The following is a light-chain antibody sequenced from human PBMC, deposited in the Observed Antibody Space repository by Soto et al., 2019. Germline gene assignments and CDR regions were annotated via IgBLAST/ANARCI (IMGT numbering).Light chain of an antibody. CDR1: SSDVGGYNF. CDR3: CSYAGGYSWV. CDR2: EVT. J-gene: IGLJ3*02. V-gene: IGLV2-14*01. Sequence: QSVLTQPASVSGSPGQSITISCTGTSSDVGGYNFVSWYQQHPGKAPKLIIYEVTNRPSGISNRFSGSKSGNTASLTISGLQAEDEADYYCCSYAGGYSWVFGGGTKVTVL.